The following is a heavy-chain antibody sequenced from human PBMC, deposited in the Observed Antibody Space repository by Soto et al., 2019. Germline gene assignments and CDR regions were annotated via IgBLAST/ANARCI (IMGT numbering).Heavy chain of an antibody. J-gene: IGHJ4*02. D-gene: IGHD4-17*01. CDR1: GFTFSSYA. CDR2: ISGSGGST. CDR3: ATPEKYGDYWNCDY. V-gene: IGHV3-23*01. Sequence: EVPLLESGGGLVQPGGSLRLSCAASGFTFSSYAMSWVRQAPGKGLEWVSAISGSGGSTYYADSVKGRFTISRDNSKNAPDRQMDSRRADDTAVYYCATPEKYGDYWNCDYWGQGTLVTVAA.